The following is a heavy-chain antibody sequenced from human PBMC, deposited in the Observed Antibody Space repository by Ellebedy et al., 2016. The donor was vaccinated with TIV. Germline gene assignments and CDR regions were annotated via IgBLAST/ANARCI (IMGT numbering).Heavy chain of an antibody. D-gene: IGHD6-19*01. CDR1: GFTFSSYW. V-gene: IGHV3-7*01. CDR3: ARGPSGYNTGKHDF. CDR2: IKYDLSQT. J-gene: IGHJ4*02. Sequence: GESLKISCAASGFTFSSYWMSWVRQAPGEGLEWVANIKYDLSQTYYLDSVKGRFTISRDNAKNSLYLHINSLRADDTALYYCARGPSGYNTGKHDFWGQGTLVVVSS.